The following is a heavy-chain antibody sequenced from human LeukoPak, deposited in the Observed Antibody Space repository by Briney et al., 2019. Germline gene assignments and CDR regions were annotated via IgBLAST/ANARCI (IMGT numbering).Heavy chain of an antibody. CDR2: INHSGST. Sequence: SETLSLTCAVYGGSFSGYYWSWIRQPPGKGLEWIGEINHSGSTNYNPSLKSRVTISVDTSKNQFSLKLSSVTAADTAVYYCARSGSKTVAHPWGQGTLVTVSS. V-gene: IGHV4-34*01. D-gene: IGHD4-23*01. CDR1: GGSFSGYY. CDR3: ARSGSKTVAHP. J-gene: IGHJ5*02.